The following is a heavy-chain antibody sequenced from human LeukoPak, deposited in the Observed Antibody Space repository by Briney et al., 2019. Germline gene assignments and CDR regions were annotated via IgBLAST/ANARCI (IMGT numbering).Heavy chain of an antibody. CDR1: GDSVSSNSAA. CDR3: ARDTGIVGAPPENWFDP. V-gene: IGHV6-1*01. Sequence: SQTLSLTCAISGDSVSSNSAAWNWIRQSPSRGLEWLGRTYYRSKWYNDYAVSVKSRITINPDTSKNQFSLQLNSVTPEDTAVYYCARDTGIVGAPPENWFDPWGQGTLVTVSS. D-gene: IGHD1-26*01. J-gene: IGHJ5*02. CDR2: TYYRSKWYN.